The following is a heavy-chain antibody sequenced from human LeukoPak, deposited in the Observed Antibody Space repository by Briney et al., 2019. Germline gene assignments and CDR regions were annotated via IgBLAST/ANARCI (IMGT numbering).Heavy chain of an antibody. V-gene: IGHV4-59*01. CDR3: ARTAMVPAAMHTWCFDL. D-gene: IGHD2-2*01. CDR2: IYYSGST. Sequence: PSETLSLTCTVSGGSISSNYWSWIRQPPGKGLECIGYIYYSGSTNYNPSLKSRITISVDTSKNQFSLKLSSVTAADTAMYYCARTAMVPAAMHTWCFDLWGRGTLVTVS. J-gene: IGHJ2*01. CDR1: GGSISSNY.